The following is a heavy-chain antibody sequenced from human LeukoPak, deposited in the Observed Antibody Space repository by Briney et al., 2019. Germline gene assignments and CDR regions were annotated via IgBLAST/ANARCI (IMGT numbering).Heavy chain of an antibody. V-gene: IGHV4-39*01. J-gene: IGHJ4*02. D-gene: IGHD2-15*01. CDR2: IYYSGGT. CDR1: GGSVSSSSYY. Sequence: MASETLSLTCSVSGGSVSSSSYYWGWIRQPPGKGLEWIGSIYYSGGTYYNPSLKSRVTISVDTSKNQFSLELSSVSATDTAVYYCARQRVFCSGGGCNYHFSWWGQGALVTVSS. CDR3: ARQRVFCSGGGCNYHFSW.